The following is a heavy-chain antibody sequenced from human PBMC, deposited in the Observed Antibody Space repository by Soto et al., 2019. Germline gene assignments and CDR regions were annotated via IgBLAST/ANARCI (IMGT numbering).Heavy chain of an antibody. CDR2: IFSNDEK. D-gene: IGHD6-13*01. CDR3: ASTYSASWYWIDP. CDR1: GFSLSNAGLG. J-gene: IGHJ5*02. V-gene: IGHV2-26*04. Sequence: QVTVKESGPVLVKPTETLTLTCTVSGFSLSNAGLGVSWIRQPPGKALEWLAHIFSNDEKSYSTSLKSRLTSSKDTSKSQVVLTMTNMDPVDTATYYCASTYSASWYWIDPWGQGTLGTVSS.